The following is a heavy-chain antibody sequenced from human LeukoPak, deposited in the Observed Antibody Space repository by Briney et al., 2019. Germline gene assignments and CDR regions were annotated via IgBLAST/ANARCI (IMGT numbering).Heavy chain of an antibody. CDR3: ARDLRAMVGSASDFDY. CDR2: ISAYNGNT. CDR1: GYTFTSYG. V-gene: IGHV1-18*01. J-gene: IGHJ4*02. Sequence: ASVKVSCKASGYTFTSYGISWVRQAPGQGLEWMGWISAYNGNTNYAQKLQGRVTMTTDTSTSTAYMELRSLRSDDTAVYYCARDLRAMVGSASDFDYWGQGTLVTVSS. D-gene: IGHD5-18*01.